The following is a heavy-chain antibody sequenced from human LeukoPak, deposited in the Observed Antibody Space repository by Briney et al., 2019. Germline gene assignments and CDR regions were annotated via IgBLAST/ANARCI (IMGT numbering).Heavy chain of an antibody. D-gene: IGHD3-22*01. Sequence: SETLSLTCSVSGGSISNYYRSWIRQPPGKGLEWIGSMYYSGSTNYNPSLKSRATISEDTSKKQFSLKLSSVTAADTAVYYCARAGYDTSGFWYFDLWGRGTLVTVSS. J-gene: IGHJ2*01. CDR1: GGSISNYY. V-gene: IGHV4-59*01. CDR3: ARAGYDTSGFWYFDL. CDR2: MYYSGST.